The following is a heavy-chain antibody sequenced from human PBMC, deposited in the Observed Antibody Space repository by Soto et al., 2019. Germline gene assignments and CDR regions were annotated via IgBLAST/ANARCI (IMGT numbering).Heavy chain of an antibody. D-gene: IGHD3-10*02. V-gene: IGHV3-33*01. J-gene: IGHJ6*03. Sequence: QVQLVESGGGVVQPGRSLRLSCAASGFTFSSYGMHWVRQAPGKGLEWVAVIWYDGSNKYYADSVKGRFTISRDNSKNTLYLQMNSLRAEDTAVYYCARGQGFVRGVHFYYYYYMDVWGKGTTVTVSS. CDR3: ARGQGFVRGVHFYYYYYMDV. CDR2: IWYDGSNK. CDR1: GFTFSSYG.